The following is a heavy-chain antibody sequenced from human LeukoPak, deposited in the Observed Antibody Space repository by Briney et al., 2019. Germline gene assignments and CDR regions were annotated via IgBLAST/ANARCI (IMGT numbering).Heavy chain of an antibody. CDR3: ARVDEGYGSGRRENYYYYYMDV. J-gene: IGHJ6*03. CDR2: INHSGST. D-gene: IGHD3-10*01. CDR1: GGSFSGYY. Sequence: PSETLSLTCAVYGGSFSGYYWSWIRQPPGKGLEWIGEINHSGSTNYNPSLKSRVTISVDTSKNQFSLKLSSVTAADTAVYYCARVDEGYGSGRRENYYYYYMDVWGKGTTVTISS. V-gene: IGHV4-34*01.